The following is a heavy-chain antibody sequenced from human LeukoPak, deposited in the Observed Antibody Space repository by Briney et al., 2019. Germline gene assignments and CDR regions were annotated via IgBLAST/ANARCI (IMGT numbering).Heavy chain of an antibody. J-gene: IGHJ4*02. CDR1: GFTFSNYG. CDR3: TRDIRSHYFDY. Sequence: GGSLRPSCAASGFTFSNYGMHWVRQAPGKGLEWVAVIWYDGSKEYYADSVKGRFTISRDNSKNTLDLQMNSLRAEDTAVYYCTRDIRSHYFDYWGQGTLVTVSS. CDR2: IWYDGSKE. V-gene: IGHV3-33*01.